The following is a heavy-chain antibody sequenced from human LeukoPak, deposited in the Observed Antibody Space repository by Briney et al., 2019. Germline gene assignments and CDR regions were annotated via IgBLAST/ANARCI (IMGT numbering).Heavy chain of an antibody. V-gene: IGHV1-8*01. J-gene: IGHJ4*02. CDR2: MNPNSGNT. D-gene: IGHD3-9*01. Sequence: ASVTVSCTASGYTFTSYDINWVRQATGQGLEWMGWMNPNSGNTGYAQKFQGRVTMTRNTSISTAYMELSSLRSEDTAVYYCANGILTGYYTPLGYWGQGTLVTVSS. CDR1: GYTFTSYD. CDR3: ANGILTGYYTPLGY.